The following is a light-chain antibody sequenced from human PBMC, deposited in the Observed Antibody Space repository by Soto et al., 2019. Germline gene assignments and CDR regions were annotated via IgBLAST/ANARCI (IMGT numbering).Light chain of an antibody. V-gene: IGKV3-11*01. CDR2: DAS. J-gene: IGKJ4*01. CDR3: QQRQYWPPLT. Sequence: EVVLTQSPVTLALSPGERATLSCRTSQSVDIYVAWYQQKPGQAPRLLIYDASNRVTGIPPRFSGSGSGTDLTLTIRRLEPEDFAVYYCQQRQYWPPLTFGGGTKVEIK. CDR1: QSVDIY.